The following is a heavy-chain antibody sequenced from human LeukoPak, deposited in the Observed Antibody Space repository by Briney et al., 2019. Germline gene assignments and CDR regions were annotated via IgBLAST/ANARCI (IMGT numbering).Heavy chain of an antibody. D-gene: IGHD2-2*01. V-gene: IGHV3-48*01. CDR3: ARRKDWCTSSSCHFDS. Sequence: PGGSLRLSCAASGFTFSSYNMNWVRQAPGKGLEWASYITSSSNTIYYADSVKGRFTISRDNAKNSLFLQMNSLRAEDTAVYYCARRKDWCTSSSCHFDSWGQGTLVTVSS. CDR2: ITSSSNTI. CDR1: GFTFSSYN. J-gene: IGHJ4*02.